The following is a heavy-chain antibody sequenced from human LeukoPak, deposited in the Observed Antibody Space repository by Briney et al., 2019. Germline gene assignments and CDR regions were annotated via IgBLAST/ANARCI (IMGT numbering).Heavy chain of an antibody. CDR2: ISYTGDTK. CDR1: GFTFNNYF. CDR3: ARGRSAKCYGGNLYFHYLDV. D-gene: IGHD2-2*01. Sequence: PGRSLRLSSAASGFTFNNYFMHWVRQAPGKGLEWVAVISYTGDTKYYADSVKGRFTISRDSSKNTLWLQMNSLRAEDTAAYYCARGRSAKCYGGNLYFHYLDVCGEGTTVTVSS. V-gene: IGHV3-30*04. J-gene: IGHJ6*03.